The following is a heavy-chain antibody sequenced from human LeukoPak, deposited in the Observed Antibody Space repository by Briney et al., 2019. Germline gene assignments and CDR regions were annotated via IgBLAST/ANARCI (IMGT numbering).Heavy chain of an antibody. D-gene: IGHD6-19*01. CDR1: GFTFSNYG. CDR3: AKDLSFKQWLAAFDY. V-gene: IGHV3-30*02. J-gene: IGHJ4*02. Sequence: PGGSLRLSCAASGFTFSNYGVHWVRQAPGKGLEWVSFIRFDGSNKYYADSVKGRFTISRDNSKNTLYLQMNSLRAEGTAVYYCAKDLSFKQWLAAFDYWGQGTLVTVSS. CDR2: IRFDGSNK.